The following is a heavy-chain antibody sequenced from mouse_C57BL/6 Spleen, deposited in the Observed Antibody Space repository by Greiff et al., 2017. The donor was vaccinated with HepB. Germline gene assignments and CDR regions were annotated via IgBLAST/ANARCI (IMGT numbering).Heavy chain of an antibody. V-gene: IGHV3-1*01. D-gene: IGHD3-2*02. CDR3: ARGGTAQATYYFDY. Sequence: EVQLVESGPGMVKPSQSLSLTCTVTGYSITSGYNWHWIRHFPGNKLEWMGYISYSGSTNYNPTLKSRISITQDTSKTHFFLKLNSVTTEDTATYYCARGGTAQATYYFDYWGQGTTLTVSS. CDR1: GYSITSGYN. CDR2: ISYSGST. J-gene: IGHJ2*01.